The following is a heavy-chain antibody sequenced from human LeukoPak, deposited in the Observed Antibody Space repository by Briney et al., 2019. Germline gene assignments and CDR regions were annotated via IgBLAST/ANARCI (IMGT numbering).Heavy chain of an antibody. V-gene: IGHV4-34*01. J-gene: IGHJ6*03. D-gene: IGHD6-13*01. Sequence: PSETLSLTCAVYGGSFSGYYWSWIRQPPGKGLEWIGEINHSGSTNYNPSLKSRVSISGDTSKNHFSLELSSVTAADTAVYFCARGRVSSSSWHSTYYYYFYMDVWGKGTTVTVSS. CDR2: INHSGST. CDR3: ARGRVSSSSWHSTYYYYFYMDV. CDR1: GGSFSGYY.